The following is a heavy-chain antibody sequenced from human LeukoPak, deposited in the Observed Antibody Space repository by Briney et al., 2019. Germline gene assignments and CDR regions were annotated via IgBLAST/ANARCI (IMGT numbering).Heavy chain of an antibody. V-gene: IGHV4-4*02. Sequence: SGTLSLTCAVSGGSISSSNWWSWVRQPPGKGLEWIGEIYHSGSTNYNPSLKSRVTISVDKSKNQFSLKLSSVTAADTAVYYCARVDSSGYLFFDYWGQGTLVTVSS. D-gene: IGHD3-22*01. J-gene: IGHJ4*02. CDR2: IYHSGST. CDR3: ARVDSSGYLFFDY. CDR1: GGSISSSNW.